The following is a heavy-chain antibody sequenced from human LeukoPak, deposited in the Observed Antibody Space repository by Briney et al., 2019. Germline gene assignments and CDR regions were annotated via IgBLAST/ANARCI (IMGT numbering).Heavy chain of an antibody. CDR1: GFTFSSYW. Sequence: GGSLRLSCAASGFTFSSYWMSWVRQAPGKGLEWVANIKQDGSEKYYVDSVKGRFTISRDNAKNSLYLQMSNLRAEDTAVYFCAKAYSGNYYHAFDIWGQGTMVTVSS. D-gene: IGHD1-26*01. J-gene: IGHJ3*02. V-gene: IGHV3-7*03. CDR2: IKQDGSEK. CDR3: AKAYSGNYYHAFDI.